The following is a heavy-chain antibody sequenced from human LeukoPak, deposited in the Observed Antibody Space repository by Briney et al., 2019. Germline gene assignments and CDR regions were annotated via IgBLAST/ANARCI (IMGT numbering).Heavy chain of an antibody. J-gene: IGHJ4*02. D-gene: IGHD1-26*01. CDR3: AKHSGSYFIYYVDS. V-gene: IGHV3-23*01. CDR2: ISGSAYNT. Sequence: GGSLRLSCAASGFTFSSYGMSWVRQAPGKGLEWVSTISGSAYNTYYADSVKGRFTISRDNSSNTLYLQMNSLRAEDTALYYCAKHSGSYFIYYVDSWGQGTLVTVSS. CDR1: GFTFSSYG.